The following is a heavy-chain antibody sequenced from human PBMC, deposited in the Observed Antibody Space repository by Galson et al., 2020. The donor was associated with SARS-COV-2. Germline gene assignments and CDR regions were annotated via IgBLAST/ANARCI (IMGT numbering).Heavy chain of an antibody. CDR3: ARGHRGVVPARVLGWSPYYSVVYMDG. J-gene: IGHJ6*03. V-gene: IGHV4-34*01. D-gene: IGHD2-15*01. CDR2: INHSGST. Sequence: SETLSLTCAVSGGSFSGYYWSWIRQPPGKGLEWIGEINHSGSTNYNPSLKSRVTISVDTSKNQFSLKLSSVTAADTALYYCARGHRGVVPARVLGWSPYYSVVYMDGWDKGTTVTVS. CDR1: GGSFSGYY.